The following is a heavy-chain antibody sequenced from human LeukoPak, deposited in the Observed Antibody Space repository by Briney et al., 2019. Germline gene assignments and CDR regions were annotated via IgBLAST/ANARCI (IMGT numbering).Heavy chain of an antibody. J-gene: IGHJ3*02. CDR3: AKDPSFAKDAFDI. Sequence: PGGSLRLSCAASGFIFYNYAMNWVRQAPGKGLEWVSGISGSGSDTYYADSVKGRFTISRDNSKNTLYLQMNSLRAEDTAVYYCAKDPSFAKDAFDIWGQGTMVTVSS. D-gene: IGHD4/OR15-4a*01. CDR1: GFIFYNYA. CDR2: ISGSGSDT. V-gene: IGHV3-23*01.